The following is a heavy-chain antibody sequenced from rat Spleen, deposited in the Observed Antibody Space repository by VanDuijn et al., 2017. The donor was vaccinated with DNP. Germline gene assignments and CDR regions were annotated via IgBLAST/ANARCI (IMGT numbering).Heavy chain of an antibody. V-gene: IGHV2-13*01. CDR3: TRSYYYYSSYIYVMDA. CDR1: GFSLTSYD. Sequence: QVQLKESGPGLVQPSQTLSLTCTVSGFSLTSYDVHWVRQPPGKGLEWMGIIWFNGNTHYNSALKSRLSISRDTSKSQVFLKMDSLQTEDTAIYFCTRSYYYYSSYIYVMDAWGQGTSVTVSS. J-gene: IGHJ4*01. CDR2: IWFNGNT. D-gene: IGHD1-2*01.